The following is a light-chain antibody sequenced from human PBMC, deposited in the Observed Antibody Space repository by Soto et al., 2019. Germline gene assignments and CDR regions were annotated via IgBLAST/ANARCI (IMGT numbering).Light chain of an antibody. CDR2: AAS. Sequence: AIRMTQSPSSFSASTGDRVTITCRASQGISSDLAWYQQKPGKAPKLLIYAASILQSGVPSRFSGSGSGTDFTLTISCLQSEDFATYYCQQYYSYPRTFGQGTKVEIK. CDR3: QQYYSYPRT. J-gene: IGKJ1*01. V-gene: IGKV1-8*01. CDR1: QGISSD.